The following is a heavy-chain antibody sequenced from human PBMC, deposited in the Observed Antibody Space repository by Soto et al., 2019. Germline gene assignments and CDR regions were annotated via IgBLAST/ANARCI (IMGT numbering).Heavy chain of an antibody. J-gene: IGHJ4*02. D-gene: IGHD4-17*01. Sequence: ASVKVSCKASGYIFTDYYMHWVRQAPGQELGWMGRINPNSGGTNYAQKFQGRVTMTRDTSISTAYTELSSLRSDDTAMYYCARDSDGDSKDYWGQGTLVTVSS. CDR3: ARDSDGDSKDY. CDR2: INPNSGGT. V-gene: IGHV1-2*06. CDR1: GYIFTDYY.